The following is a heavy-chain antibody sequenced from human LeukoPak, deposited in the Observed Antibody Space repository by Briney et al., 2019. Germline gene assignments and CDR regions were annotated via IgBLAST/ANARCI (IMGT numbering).Heavy chain of an antibody. CDR3: ARDAGGSYSGPQYFQH. J-gene: IGHJ1*01. V-gene: IGHV4-30-4*08. CDR2: IYYSGST. Sequence: SETLSLTCTVSGGSISSGDYYWSWIRQPPGKGLEWHGYIYYSGSTYYNPSLKSRVTISVDTSKNQFSLKLSSVTAADTAVYYCARDAGGSYSGPQYFQHWGQGTLVTVSS. D-gene: IGHD1-26*01. CDR1: GGSISSGDYY.